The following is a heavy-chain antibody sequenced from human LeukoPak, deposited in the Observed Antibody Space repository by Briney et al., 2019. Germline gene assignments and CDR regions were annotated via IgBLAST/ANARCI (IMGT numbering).Heavy chain of an antibody. CDR2: ISSSGSDT. CDR1: GFTFSDYF. CDR3: ARDLAYGYEEFDY. V-gene: IGHV3-11*05. Sequence: GGSLRLSCAASGFTFSDYFMNWVRQAPGKGLEWVSYISSSGSDTTYADSVRGRFTVSRDNAMNSLYLQMNSLRAEDTAVYYSARDLAYGYEEFDYWGQGTLVTVSS. D-gene: IGHD5-18*01. J-gene: IGHJ4*02.